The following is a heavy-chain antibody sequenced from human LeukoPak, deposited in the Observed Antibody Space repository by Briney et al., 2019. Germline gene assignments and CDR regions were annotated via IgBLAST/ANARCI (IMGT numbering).Heavy chain of an antibody. CDR3: ARARYSYGLRTGTVDY. Sequence: SETLSLTCTVSGGSISSYYWSWIRQPPGKGLEWIGYIYYSGSTNYNLSLKSRVTISVDTSKNQFSLKLSSVTAADTAVYYCARARYSYGLRTGTVDYWGQGTLVTVSS. V-gene: IGHV4-59*12. D-gene: IGHD5-18*01. CDR2: IYYSGST. J-gene: IGHJ4*02. CDR1: GGSISSYY.